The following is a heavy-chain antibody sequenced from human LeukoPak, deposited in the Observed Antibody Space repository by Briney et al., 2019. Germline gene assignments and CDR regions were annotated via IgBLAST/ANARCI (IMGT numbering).Heavy chain of an antibody. Sequence: SETLSLTCTVSGGSISSYYWSWIRQPPGKGLEWIGYIYYSGSTNYNPSLKSRVTISVDTSKNQFSLKLSSVTAADTAVYYCAISVPSSSWYPTSEYFQHWGQGTLVTVSS. D-gene: IGHD6-13*01. J-gene: IGHJ1*01. V-gene: IGHV4-59*01. CDR2: IYYSGST. CDR1: GGSISSYY. CDR3: AISVPSSSWYPTSEYFQH.